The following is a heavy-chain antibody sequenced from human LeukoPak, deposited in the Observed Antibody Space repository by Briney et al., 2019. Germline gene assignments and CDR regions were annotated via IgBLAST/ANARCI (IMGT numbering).Heavy chain of an antibody. CDR2: MSSDGSTK. CDR3: AKDGRECSGETCRSYYYHYGMDV. Sequence: GGSLRLSCEASGFAFRSYGMHWVHQAPGKGLEWVAVMSSDGSTKYHSDSVKGRFTISRDNPENTLYLQMNSLRVEDTAVYYCAKDGRECSGETCRSYYYHYGMDVWGRGTTVTVSS. CDR1: GFAFRSYG. V-gene: IGHV3-30*02. D-gene: IGHD2-15*01. J-gene: IGHJ6*02.